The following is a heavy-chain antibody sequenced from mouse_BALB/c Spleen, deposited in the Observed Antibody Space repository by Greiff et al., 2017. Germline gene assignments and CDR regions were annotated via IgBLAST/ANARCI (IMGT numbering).Heavy chain of an antibody. Sequence: EVKLVESGPGLVKPGGSLKLSCAASGFTFSSYAMSWVRQTPEKKLEWVASISSGGSTYYPDSVKGRFTISRDNTRNILYLQMSSLRSEDTAMYYCARGLYYGNYERFYYAMDYWGQGTSVTVSS. CDR3: ARGLYYGNYERFYYAMDY. D-gene: IGHD2-1*01. CDR2: ISSGGST. CDR1: GFTFSSYA. V-gene: IGHV5-6-5*01. J-gene: IGHJ4*01.